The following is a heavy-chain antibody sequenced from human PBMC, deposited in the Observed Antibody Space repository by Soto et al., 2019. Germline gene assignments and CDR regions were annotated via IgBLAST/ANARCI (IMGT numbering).Heavy chain of an antibody. CDR2: IYYSGTT. CDR3: ERVRQKDGGLLANYYYGLDV. CDR1: GGFVSGIYHY. V-gene: IGHV4-61*03. D-gene: IGHD3-16*01. Sequence: QVQLQESGPGLVKHSETLSLTCTVSGGFVSGIYHYWRWIRQPPGKGLEWNGYIYYSGTTNYNPALKSRVTISVDTSQNHFYLQLSSVTAADTAVYYCERVRQKDGGLLANYYYGLDVWGQGTTVTVSS. J-gene: IGHJ6*02.